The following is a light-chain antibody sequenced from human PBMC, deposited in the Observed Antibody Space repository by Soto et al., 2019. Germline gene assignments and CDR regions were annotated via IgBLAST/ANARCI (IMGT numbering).Light chain of an antibody. CDR3: QQYGRSPYT. V-gene: IGKV3-20*01. J-gene: IGKJ2*01. CDR1: QIVNNA. CDR2: GAS. Sequence: EIVLTQSPDTLSLSPGERATLSCRASQIVNNALAWYQQKPGQAPRLLIYGASNRPGGIPDKFSGSGSGTDFTFTINRLEPEDFAVYYCQQYGRSPYTFAQGTKLEI.